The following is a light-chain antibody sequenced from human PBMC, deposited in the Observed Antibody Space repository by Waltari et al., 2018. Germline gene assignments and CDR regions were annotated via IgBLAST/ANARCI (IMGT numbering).Light chain of an antibody. CDR1: SSDVGGYNY. V-gene: IGLV2-14*03. Sequence: QSALTQPASVSGSPGQSITISCTGTSSDVGGYNYVSWYQQHPGKAPKLMSYDVSKRPAGVSMLFSGSKSGSAASLTFSGLQAENEADYYCSSWTSGSTYVVFGGGTKLTVL. CDR2: DVS. CDR3: SSWTSGSTYVV. J-gene: IGLJ2*01.